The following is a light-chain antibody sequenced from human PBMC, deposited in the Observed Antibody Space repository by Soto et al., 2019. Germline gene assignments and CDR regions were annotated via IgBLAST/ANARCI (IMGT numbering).Light chain of an antibody. V-gene: IGLV2-14*01. CDR1: SGEVGSFNY. CDR2: EVT. CDR3: VSYATSTTLYV. J-gene: IGLJ1*01. Sequence: QSVLTQPASVSGCPGQSSRVSCASGSGEVGSFNYVSWYQHHPGKAPKLMIYEVTSRPSGVSNRFSGSKSGNTASLTISGLQAEDEADYYCVSYATSTTLYVFGSGTKVTVL.